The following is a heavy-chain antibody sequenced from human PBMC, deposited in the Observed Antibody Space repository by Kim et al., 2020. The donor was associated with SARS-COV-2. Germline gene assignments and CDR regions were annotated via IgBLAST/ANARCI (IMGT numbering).Heavy chain of an antibody. CDR3: ARRSSTSVDY. D-gene: IGHD6-6*01. V-gene: IGHV1-2*02. J-gene: IGHJ4*02. Sequence: TAYAKKLQGRVTMTRDKSISTAYMELTNVKSDDTAVYYCARRSSTSVDYWGQGTLVTVSS. CDR2: T.